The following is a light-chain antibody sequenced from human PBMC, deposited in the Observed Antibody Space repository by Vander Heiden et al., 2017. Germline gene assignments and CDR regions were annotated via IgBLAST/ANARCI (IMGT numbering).Light chain of an antibody. CDR2: WAS. CDR3: QQYYSTPWT. Sequence: DIVMTQSPYSLAVSLGARATIHCKSSQSVLYSCNNKNYLAWYQQKPGQPPKLLIYWASTRESGVPDRFSGSGSGTDFTLTISSLQAEDVAVYYCQQYYSTPWTFGQGTKVEIK. CDR1: QSVLYSCNNKNY. J-gene: IGKJ1*01. V-gene: IGKV4-1*01.